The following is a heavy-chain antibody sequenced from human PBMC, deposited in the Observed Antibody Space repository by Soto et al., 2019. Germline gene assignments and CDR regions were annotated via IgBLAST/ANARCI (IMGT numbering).Heavy chain of an antibody. CDR2: ISYDGSNK. D-gene: IGHD6-19*01. V-gene: IGHV3-30*18. J-gene: IGHJ4*02. Sequence: QVQLVESGGGVVQPGRSLRLSCAASGFTFSSNGMHWVRQAPGKGLEWVAVISYDGSNKYQADSVKGRFTISRDNSKNTVYLQRNSLRAEDTDAYYCAKDYGYSSLYLDYWGQGTMVIVSS. CDR3: AKDYGYSSLYLDY. CDR1: GFTFSSNG.